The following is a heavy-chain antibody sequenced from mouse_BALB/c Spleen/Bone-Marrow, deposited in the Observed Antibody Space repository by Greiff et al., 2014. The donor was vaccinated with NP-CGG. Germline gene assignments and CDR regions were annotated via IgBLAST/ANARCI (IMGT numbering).Heavy chain of an antibody. J-gene: IGHJ3*01. CDR3: ARNTYYGNPFAY. V-gene: IGHV2-2*02. CDR1: GFSLTSYG. Sequence: VKLQESGPGLVQPSQSLSITCTVSGFSLTSYGVHWVRQSPGKGLEWLGVIWSGGSTDYNAAFISRLSISKDNSKSQVFFKVNSLQANDTAIYYCARNTYYGNPFAYWGQGTLVTVSA. D-gene: IGHD2-10*01. CDR2: IWSGGST.